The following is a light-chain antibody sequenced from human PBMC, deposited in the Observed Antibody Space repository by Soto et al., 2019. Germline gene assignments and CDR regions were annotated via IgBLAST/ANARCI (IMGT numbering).Light chain of an antibody. CDR3: QQSYSTFLIT. Sequence: DIQMTQSPSSLSASVGHRDTISCRATQSISSYLNWYQQKPGKAPNLLIYAASSLQSGVPSRFSGSGSGTDFTLTISSLQPEDFATYYCQQSYSTFLITFGQGTRLEIK. CDR2: AAS. CDR1: QSISSY. V-gene: IGKV1-39*01. J-gene: IGKJ5*01.